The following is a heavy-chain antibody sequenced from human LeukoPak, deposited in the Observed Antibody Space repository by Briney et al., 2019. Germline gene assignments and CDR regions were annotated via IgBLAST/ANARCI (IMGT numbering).Heavy chain of an antibody. D-gene: IGHD5-12*01. CDR3: ARDGAIVAGTAQH. J-gene: IGHJ1*01. V-gene: IGHV3-53*01. CDR1: GFTVSQSY. CDR2: IYAGGNT. Sequence: PGGSLRLSCAASGFTVSQSYMSWVRQAPGKGLEWVSTIYAGGNTYYADSVTGRFTISRDTSNNTAYLEMNSLRVEDTAIYYCARDGAIVAGTAQHWGQGALVTVSS.